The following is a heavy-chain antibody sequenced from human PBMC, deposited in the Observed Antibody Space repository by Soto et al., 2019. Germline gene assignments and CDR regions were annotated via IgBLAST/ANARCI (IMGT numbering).Heavy chain of an antibody. J-gene: IGHJ6*02. CDR2: INPNSGGT. Sequence: GASAKVCCKASGYTLNGYSMHWVRQENEQGLEWMGWINPNSGGTNYAQKFQGRVTMTRDTSISTAYMELSRLRSDDTAVYYCATSPGIVGATIYYYGMDVWGQGTTVTVSS. D-gene: IGHD1-26*01. CDR3: ATSPGIVGATIYYYGMDV. CDR1: GYTLNGYS. V-gene: IGHV1-2*02.